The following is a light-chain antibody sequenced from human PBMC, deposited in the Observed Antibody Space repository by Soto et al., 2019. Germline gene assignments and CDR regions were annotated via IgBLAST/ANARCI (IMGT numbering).Light chain of an antibody. CDR3: QQYHIYST. J-gene: IGKJ1*01. V-gene: IGKV1-5*03. Sequence: DIQMTQSPSTLSASVGDRVTITCRASQSISSWVAWYQQTPGKAPKLLIYKASSLDSGVPSRFSGSGSGTEFTLTISSLQPDDFATYYCQQYHIYSTFGQGTKVEIK. CDR1: QSISSW. CDR2: KAS.